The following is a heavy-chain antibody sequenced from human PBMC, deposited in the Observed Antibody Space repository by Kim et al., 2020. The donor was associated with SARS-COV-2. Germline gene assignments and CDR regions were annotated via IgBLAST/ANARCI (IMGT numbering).Heavy chain of an antibody. CDR1: GYTFTSYG. D-gene: IGHD3-10*01. J-gene: IGHJ6*02. V-gene: IGHV1-18*04. Sequence: ASVKISCKASGYTFTSYGISWVRQAPGQGLEWMGWISAYNGNTNYAQKLQGRVTMTTDTSTSTAYMELRSLRSDDTAVYYCARDHPGVDYYGSGSYYKLLRGVDYYYGMDVWGQGTTVTVSS. CDR2: ISAYNGNT. CDR3: ARDHPGVDYYGSGSYYKLLRGVDYYYGMDV.